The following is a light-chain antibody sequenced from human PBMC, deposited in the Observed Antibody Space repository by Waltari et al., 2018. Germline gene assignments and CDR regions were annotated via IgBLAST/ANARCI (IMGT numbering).Light chain of an antibody. CDR2: DAS. CDR1: QSVSRTF. V-gene: IGKV3-20*01. J-gene: IGKJ1*01. Sequence: DIVLTQSPGTLSLSPGELATLSCRASQSVSRTFAWYQQKPGQAPRLLIYDASTRATGIPDRFSGSGSGTDFSLTISRLEPEDFAVYYCQKYGTLPATFGQGTKVEIK. CDR3: QKYGTLPAT.